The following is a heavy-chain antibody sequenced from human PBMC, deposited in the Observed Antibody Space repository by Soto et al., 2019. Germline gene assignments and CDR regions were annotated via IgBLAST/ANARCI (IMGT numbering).Heavy chain of an antibody. D-gene: IGHD3-22*01. J-gene: IGHJ3*02. CDR3: GGDSSGYFYPGVFDI. CDR2: ISSSSSTI. Sequence: LKISCXGSEYSFTSYWICWVRKMPFKGLEWFSYISSSSSTIYYADSVKGRFTISRDNAKNSLYLQMNSLRDEDTAVYYCGGDSSGYFYPGVFDIWGQGTMVTVSS. CDR1: EYSFTSYW. V-gene: IGHV3-48*02.